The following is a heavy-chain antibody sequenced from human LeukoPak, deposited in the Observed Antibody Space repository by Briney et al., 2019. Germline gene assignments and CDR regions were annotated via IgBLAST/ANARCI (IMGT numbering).Heavy chain of an antibody. V-gene: IGHV1-2*02. Sequence: ASAKVSCKASGYMFVGYHMNWVRQAPGQGLEWMGWVNPNNGDTNYAPKFQGRVILTRDPSISTAYLELTSLKFDDTAVYYCTRGGSWFDSWGQGSLVTVSS. CDR2: VNPNNGDT. D-gene: IGHD3-16*01. CDR1: GYMFVGYH. CDR3: TRGGSWFDS. J-gene: IGHJ5*01.